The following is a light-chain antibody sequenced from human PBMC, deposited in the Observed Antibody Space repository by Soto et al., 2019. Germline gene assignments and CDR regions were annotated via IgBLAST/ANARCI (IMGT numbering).Light chain of an antibody. CDR1: QSISTW. Sequence: DIQMTQSPSTLSASVGDRVSISCRASQSISTWLAWYQQKPGKAPKLLIYKASTLQTGVPSRFSGGGSGTEFTLTISSLQPDDFATYYCQQYSSFSYTFGQGTKV. J-gene: IGKJ2*01. V-gene: IGKV1-5*03. CDR2: KAS. CDR3: QQYSSFSYT.